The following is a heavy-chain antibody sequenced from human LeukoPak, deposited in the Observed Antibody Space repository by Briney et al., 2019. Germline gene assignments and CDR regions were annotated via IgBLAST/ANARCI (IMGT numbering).Heavy chain of an antibody. D-gene: IGHD6-13*01. J-gene: IGHJ5*02. V-gene: IGHV4-34*01. Sequence: SETLSLTCAVYGGSFSGYYWSWIRQPPGKGLEWIGEINHSGSTNYNPSLKSRVTISVDTSKNQFSLKLSSVTAADTAVYYCARHGAPYSSSWYGNWFDPWGQGTLVTVSS. CDR1: GGSFSGYY. CDR3: ARHGAPYSSSWYGNWFDP. CDR2: INHSGST.